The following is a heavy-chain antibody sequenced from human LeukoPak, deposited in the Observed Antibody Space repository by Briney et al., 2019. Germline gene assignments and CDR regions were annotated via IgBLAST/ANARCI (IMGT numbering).Heavy chain of an antibody. CDR2: ISTSSSYI. CDR3: ARDVKSRWELLGSHDY. CDR1: GFTFSSYS. J-gene: IGHJ4*02. Sequence: GGSLRLSCAASGFTFSSYSMSWVRQAPGKGLGWVSSISTSSSYIYYVDSVRGRFTISRDNAKKSLHLQMNSLRAEDTAVYYCARDVKSRWELLGSHDYWGQGTLVSVSS. D-gene: IGHD1-26*01. V-gene: IGHV3-21*01.